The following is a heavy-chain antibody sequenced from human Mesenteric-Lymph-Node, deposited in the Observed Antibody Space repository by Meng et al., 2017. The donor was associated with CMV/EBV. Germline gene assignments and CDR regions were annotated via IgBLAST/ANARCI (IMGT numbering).Heavy chain of an antibody. Sequence: SVKVSCKASGFTFTSSAVQWVRQARGQRLEWIGWIVVGSGNTNYAQKFQERVTITRDMSTSTAYMELSSLRSEDTAVYYCARGGRDGYNTDDYWGQGTLVTVSS. CDR2: IVVGSGNT. V-gene: IGHV1-58*01. CDR1: GFTFTSSA. J-gene: IGHJ4*02. CDR3: ARGGRDGYNTDDY. D-gene: IGHD5-24*01.